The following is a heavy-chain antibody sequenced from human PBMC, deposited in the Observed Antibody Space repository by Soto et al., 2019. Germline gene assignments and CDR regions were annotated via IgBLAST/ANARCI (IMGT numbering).Heavy chain of an antibody. V-gene: IGHV4-59*01. J-gene: IGHJ3*02. CDR3: ARHDLLGGAYDI. CDR2: IYYSGST. Sequence: SETLSLTCTVSGGSISSYYWSWIRQPPGKGLEWIGYIYYSGSTNYNPSLKSRVTISVDTSKNQFSLKLSSVTAADTAVYYCARHDLLGGAYDIWGQGTMVTVSS. D-gene: IGHD1-26*01. CDR1: GGSISSYY.